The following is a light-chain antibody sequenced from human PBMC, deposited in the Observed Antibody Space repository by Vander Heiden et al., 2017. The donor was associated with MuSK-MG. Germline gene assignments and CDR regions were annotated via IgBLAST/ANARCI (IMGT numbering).Light chain of an antibody. CDR1: KLGDKY. Sequence: SYELTQPPSVSVSPGQTASITCSGDKLGDKYACWYQQKPGQSPVLVSYQDSKRPSGIPERVSGSNSGNTANLTISGTQAMDEADYYCQEWDSSTGVVFGGGTKLTVL. V-gene: IGLV3-1*01. J-gene: IGLJ2*01. CDR2: QDS. CDR3: QEWDSSTGVV.